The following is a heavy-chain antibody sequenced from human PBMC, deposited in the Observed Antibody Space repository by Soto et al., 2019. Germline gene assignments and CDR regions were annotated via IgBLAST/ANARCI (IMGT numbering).Heavy chain of an antibody. D-gene: IGHD2-21*02. CDR3: ARRRYCGYDCYHKHSYGMDV. V-gene: IGHV1-69*08. Sequence: QVQLVQSGAEVKKPGSSVRVSCRSSGDTFSSYIVNWLRLAPGRGLEWMGRVIPVLTTTDYAQNFRGRVTISAARSTTAVYLDLSSLRSDATAVYYCARRRYCGYDCYHKHSYGMDVWGQGSLVTVAS. CDR2: VIPVLTTT. CDR1: GDTFSSYI. J-gene: IGHJ6*02.